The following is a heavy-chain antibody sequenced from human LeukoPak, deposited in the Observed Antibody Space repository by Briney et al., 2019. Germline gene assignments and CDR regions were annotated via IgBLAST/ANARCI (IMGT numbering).Heavy chain of an antibody. V-gene: IGHV3-30*01. CDR2: ISYDGSNK. CDR3: ARDVADDSSSWYGADKNDAFDI. D-gene: IGHD6-13*01. CDR1: GFIFSSYA. Sequence: QPGRSLRLSCAASGFIFSSYAMHWVRQAPGKGLEWGAVISYDGSNKYYADFVKGRFTISRDNSKNTQYLQMNSLRAEDTAVYYCARDVADDSSSWYGADKNDAFDIWGQGTMVTVSS. J-gene: IGHJ3*02.